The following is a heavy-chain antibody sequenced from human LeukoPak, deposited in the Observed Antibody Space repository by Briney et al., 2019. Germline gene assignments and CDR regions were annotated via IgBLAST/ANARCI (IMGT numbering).Heavy chain of an antibody. V-gene: IGHV4-34*09. CDR1: GGSFSGYY. Sequence: SETLSLTCAVYGGSFSGYYWSWIRQPPGKGLEWIGEINHSGSTNYNPSLKSRVTISVDTSKNQFSLKLSSVTAADTAVYYCAREYCSGGSCYSAGMDVWGQGTTVTVSS. J-gene: IGHJ6*02. CDR3: AREYCSGGSCYSAGMDV. D-gene: IGHD2-15*01. CDR2: INHSGST.